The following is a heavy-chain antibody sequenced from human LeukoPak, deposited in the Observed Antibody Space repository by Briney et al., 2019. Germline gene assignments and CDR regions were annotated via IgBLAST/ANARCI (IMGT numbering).Heavy chain of an antibody. D-gene: IGHD3-22*01. CDR3: VRDSSDFDY. J-gene: IGHJ4*02. Sequence: GGSLRLSCAASGFTFSTYSMNWVRQAPGKGLEWVSSISSNSHYRYYADSMRGRFTIPRDNAKNSLFLQMNSLRAEDTAIYYCVRDSSDFDYWGQGTLVTVSS. V-gene: IGHV3-21*01. CDR2: ISSNSHYR. CDR1: GFTFSTYS.